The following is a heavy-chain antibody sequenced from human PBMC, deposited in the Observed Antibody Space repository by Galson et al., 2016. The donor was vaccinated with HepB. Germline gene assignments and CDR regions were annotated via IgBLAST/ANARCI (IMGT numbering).Heavy chain of an antibody. D-gene: IGHD2-15*01. J-gene: IGHJ5*02. CDR2: IYHSGST. V-gene: IGHV4-4*02. CDR1: GGSISSTHW. Sequence: SETLSLTCAVSGGSISSTHWWSWVRQPPGKGLEWIGEIYHSGSTNYNPSLKSRVTISVDKSKNQFSLKLSSVTAADTAVYYCAGAGCSGGSCYYNWFDPWGQGTLVTVSP. CDR3: AGAGCSGGSCYYNWFDP.